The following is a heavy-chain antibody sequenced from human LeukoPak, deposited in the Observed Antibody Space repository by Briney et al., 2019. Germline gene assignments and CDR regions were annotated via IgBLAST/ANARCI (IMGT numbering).Heavy chain of an antibody. V-gene: IGHV4-59*01. CDR2: IHYSGST. CDR1: GASISSYY. Sequence: PSETLSLTCTVSGASISSYYWSWIRQPPGKGLQWIGYIHYSGSTNYNPSLKSRVTISVDTSKNQFSLKLSSVTAADTAVYYCARHDYGATRDYWGRGTLVTVSS. J-gene: IGHJ4*02. D-gene: IGHD4-17*01. CDR3: ARHDYGATRDY.